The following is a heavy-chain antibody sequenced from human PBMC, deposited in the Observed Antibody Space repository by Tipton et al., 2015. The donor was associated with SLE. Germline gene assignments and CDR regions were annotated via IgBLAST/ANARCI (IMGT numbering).Heavy chain of an antibody. Sequence: TLSLTCPFYGGSFSGYYWNWIRQPPGKGLEWIGEINHSGSTDYNPSLKSRVTISVDTAKNQFSLKLSSVTAADTAVYYCARVAGWIEDAFDIWGQGTMVTVSS. V-gene: IGHV4-34*01. CDR2: INHSGST. J-gene: IGHJ3*02. CDR3: ARVAGWIEDAFDI. CDR1: GGSFSGYY. D-gene: IGHD2-2*03.